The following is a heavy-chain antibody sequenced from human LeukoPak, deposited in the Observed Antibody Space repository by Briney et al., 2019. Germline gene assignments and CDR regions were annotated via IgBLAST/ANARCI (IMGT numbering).Heavy chain of an antibody. CDR2: ISSSSSTI. Sequence: GGSLRLSCAASGFTFSSYSMNWVRQAPGKGLEWVSYISSSSSTIYYADSVKGRFTISRDNAKSSLYLQMNSLRAEDTAVYYCARGDPMIVVVTPLYYFDYWGQGTLVTVSS. J-gene: IGHJ4*02. CDR3: ARGDPMIVVVTPLYYFDY. D-gene: IGHD3-22*01. CDR1: GFTFSSYS. V-gene: IGHV3-48*04.